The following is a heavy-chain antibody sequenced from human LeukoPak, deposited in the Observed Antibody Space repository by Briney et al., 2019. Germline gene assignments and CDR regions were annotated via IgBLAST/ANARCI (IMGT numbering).Heavy chain of an antibody. D-gene: IGHD4-11*01. Sequence: SETLSLTCTVSNGSISSTTYYWGWVRQPPGKGLEWIGSIYYSGSTYYNSSLKSRVFISLDTSKNQFSLRLTSMTAADTAVYYCARGSPPFYSNHAQQFDYWGQGTLVTVSS. CDR2: IYYSGST. CDR1: NGSISSTTYY. J-gene: IGHJ4*02. CDR3: ARGSPPFYSNHAQQFDY. V-gene: IGHV4-39*07.